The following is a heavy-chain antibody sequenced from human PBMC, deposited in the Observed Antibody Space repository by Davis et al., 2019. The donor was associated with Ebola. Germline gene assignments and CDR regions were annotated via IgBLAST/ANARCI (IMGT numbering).Heavy chain of an antibody. V-gene: IGHV3-74*01. J-gene: IGHJ6*02. CDR3: VKMFGGMDV. CDR2: INSDGSST. Sequence: GESLKISCLASGFTFSRSWMHWVRQAPGKGLVWVSRINSDGSSTSYADSVKGRFIISRDNAKNTLFLQMTSLRAEDTAVYYCVKMFGGMDVWSQGTTVTVSS. CDR1: GFTFSRSW. D-gene: IGHD3-16*01.